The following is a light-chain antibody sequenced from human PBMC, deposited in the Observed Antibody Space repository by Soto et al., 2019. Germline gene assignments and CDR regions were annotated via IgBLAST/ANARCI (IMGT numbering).Light chain of an antibody. CDR3: AAWDDSLNGLV. CDR1: SSNIGSNT. CDR2: SNN. V-gene: IGLV1-44*01. Sequence: QAVVTQPPSASGTPGQRVTISCAGSSSNIGSNTVNWYQHLPGTAPKLLIYSNNQRPSGVPDRFSGSKSGTSASLAISGLQSEDEADYSCAAWDDSLNGLVFGGGTQLTVL. J-gene: IGLJ3*02.